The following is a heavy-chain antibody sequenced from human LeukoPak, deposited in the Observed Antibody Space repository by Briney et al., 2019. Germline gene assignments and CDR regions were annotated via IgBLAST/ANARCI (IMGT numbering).Heavy chain of an antibody. CDR2: INAGNGNT. Sequence: ASVKVSCTASGYTFTSYAMHWVRQAPGQRLEWMGWINAGNGNTKYSQKFQGRVTITRDTSASTAYMELSSLRSEDTAVYYCARLYDFWSGYWGYYGMDVWGQGTTVTVSS. V-gene: IGHV1-3*01. CDR1: GYTFTSYA. J-gene: IGHJ6*02. D-gene: IGHD3-3*01. CDR3: ARLYDFWSGYWGYYGMDV.